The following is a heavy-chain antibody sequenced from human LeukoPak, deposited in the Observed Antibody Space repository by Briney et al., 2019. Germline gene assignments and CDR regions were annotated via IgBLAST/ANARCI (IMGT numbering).Heavy chain of an antibody. CDR3: AKSAPSRVVRGVIPFDY. V-gene: IGHV3-23*01. J-gene: IGHJ4*02. Sequence: PGGSLRLSCAASGFTFSSYAMSWVRQAPGKGLEWVSAISGSGGSTYYADSVKGRFTISRDNSKNTLYLQMNSLRAEDTAVYYCAKSAPSRVVRGVIPFDYWGQGTLVTVSS. D-gene: IGHD3-10*01. CDR2: ISGSGGST. CDR1: GFTFSSYA.